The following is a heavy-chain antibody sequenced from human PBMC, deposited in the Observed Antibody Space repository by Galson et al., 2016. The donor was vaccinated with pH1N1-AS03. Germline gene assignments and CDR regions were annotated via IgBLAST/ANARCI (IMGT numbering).Heavy chain of an antibody. CDR3: ARDPRGPCTSAPCPTTYYFGMDV. V-gene: IGHV1-2*04. D-gene: IGHD2-2*01. CDR2: INTDSGVT. J-gene: IGHJ6*02. CDR1: GYIFTGFY. Sequence: SVKVSCKASGYIFTGFYVHWVRQAPGQGLEWMGWINTDSGVTNYAQKFEAWVTMTRDTSVSTAYIELYGLKSDDTAVYYCARDPRGPCTSAPCPTTYYFGMDVWGQGTTVIVSS.